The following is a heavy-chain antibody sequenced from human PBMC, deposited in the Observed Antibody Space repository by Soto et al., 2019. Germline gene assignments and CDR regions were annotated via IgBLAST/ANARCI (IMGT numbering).Heavy chain of an antibody. D-gene: IGHD3-22*01. CDR2: VNPGDSDT. CDR1: GYSFINYW. V-gene: IGHV5-51*01. CDR3: VRPDSTGYYAY. J-gene: IGHJ4*02. Sequence: GESLKISCKGSGYSFINYWVAWVRQVPGKGLEWMGIVNPGDSDTRYSPSFQGQVTASADKSISTAYLYWSSLKASDTAMYYCVRPDSTGYYAYWGQGTLVTVSS.